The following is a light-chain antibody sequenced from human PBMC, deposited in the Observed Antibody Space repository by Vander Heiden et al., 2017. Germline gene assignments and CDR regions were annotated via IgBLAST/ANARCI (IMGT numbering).Light chain of an antibody. J-gene: IGLJ3*02. V-gene: IGLV1-44*01. CDR1: SSNIGSNT. CDR3: AAWDDSLNAPWV. Sequence: QSVLTQPPSASGTPGPRVTISCSGSSSNIGSNTVNWYQHLPGTAPNLLIYSNNQRPSGVPDRFSGSKSGTSATLAISGLQSEDEADYYCAAWDDSLNAPWVFGGGTKLTVL. CDR2: SNN.